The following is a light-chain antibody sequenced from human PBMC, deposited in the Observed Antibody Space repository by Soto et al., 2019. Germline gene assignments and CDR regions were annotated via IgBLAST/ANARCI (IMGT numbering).Light chain of an antibody. CDR1: SSDVGAYIF. Sequence: QSVLTQPACVSWSPGQSITISCTGTSSDVGAYIFVSLYQQYPGKAPKLMIYDITNRPSGVSNRFSGSKAGNTASPTISGLQAEDEADYYCVSFTTSKSYVFGTGTKVTVL. V-gene: IGLV2-14*01. CDR3: VSFTTSKSYV. J-gene: IGLJ1*01. CDR2: DIT.